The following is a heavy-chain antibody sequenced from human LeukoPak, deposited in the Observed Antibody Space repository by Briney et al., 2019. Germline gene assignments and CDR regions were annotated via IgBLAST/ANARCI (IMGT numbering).Heavy chain of an antibody. V-gene: IGHV3-23*01. J-gene: IGHJ4*02. CDR1: GFTFDDYG. D-gene: IGHD1-1*01. CDR2: VSGNGGSS. CDR3: ARRKVRGTGDY. Sequence: PGGSLRLSCAASGFTFDDYGMSWVRQAPGKGLEWVSAVSGNGGSSFYADSVKGRFTISRDNSKNTLFLQVDSLRAEDSAIYYCARRKVRGTGDYWGQGTQVTVSS.